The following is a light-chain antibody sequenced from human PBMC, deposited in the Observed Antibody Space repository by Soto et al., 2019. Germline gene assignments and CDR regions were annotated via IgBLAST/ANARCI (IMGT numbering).Light chain of an antibody. J-gene: IGLJ2*01. CDR3: SSYTSSSTYVV. Sequence: QSALTQPASVSGSPGQSITISCTGTSSDVGGYNYVSWYQQHPGKAPKLMIYDVSNRPSGVSNRVSGSKSGNTASLTISGVQAEDEADYYCSSYTSSSTYVVFGGGTKVTVL. V-gene: IGLV2-14*01. CDR1: SSDVGGYNY. CDR2: DVS.